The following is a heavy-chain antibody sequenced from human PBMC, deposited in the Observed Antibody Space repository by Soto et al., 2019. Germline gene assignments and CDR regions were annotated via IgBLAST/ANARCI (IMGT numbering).Heavy chain of an antibody. V-gene: IGHV3-30-3*01. Sequence: QVQLVESGGGVVQPGRSLRLSCAASGFTFSSYAMHWVRQAPGKGLEWVAVISYDGSNKYYADSVKGRFTISRDNSKNSLYLQMNGWRGGARAVYYCGRDPVWEYCGGDCYPRGFFDLWGQGKMVPFSS. J-gene: IGHJ3*01. D-gene: IGHD2-21*02. CDR1: GFTFSSYA. CDR3: GRDPVWEYCGGDCYPRGFFDL. CDR2: ISYDGSNK.